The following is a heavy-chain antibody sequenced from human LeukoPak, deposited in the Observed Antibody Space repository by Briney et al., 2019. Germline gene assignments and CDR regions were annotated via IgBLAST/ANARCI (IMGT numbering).Heavy chain of an antibody. CDR3: ARVEFSAVGDY. J-gene: IGHJ4*02. V-gene: IGHV3-53*01. CDR1: GFTVSSNY. CDR2: IYSGGST. D-gene: IGHD3-10*01. Sequence: GGSLRLSCAASGFTVSSNYMSWVRQAPGKGLEWVSVIYSGGSTYYADSVKGRFTISRDNSKNTLYLQMNSLRAEDTAVYYCARVEFSAVGDYWGQGTLVTASS.